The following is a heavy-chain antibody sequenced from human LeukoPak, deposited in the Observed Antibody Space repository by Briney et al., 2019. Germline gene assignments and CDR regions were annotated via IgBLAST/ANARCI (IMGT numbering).Heavy chain of an antibody. CDR2: MNPNSGNT. V-gene: IGHV1-8*01. J-gene: IGHJ4*02. CDR3: ARVGPDSPSTED. Sequence: GASVKDSFKASVYTLTKYDINWVRQATGQGLEWMGWMNPNSGNTGYTQKFQGRVTMTRNTPISQAYMELSSLRSDDTAVYYCARVGPDSPSTEDWGQGTLVTVSS. CDR1: VYTLTKYD. D-gene: IGHD3-22*01.